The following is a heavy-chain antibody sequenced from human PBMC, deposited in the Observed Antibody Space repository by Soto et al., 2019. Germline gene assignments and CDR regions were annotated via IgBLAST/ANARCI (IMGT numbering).Heavy chain of an antibody. D-gene: IGHD2-8*02. V-gene: IGHV4-34*01. CDR2: INHSGST. CDR3: ARDKITGLFDY. Sequence: QVQLQQWGAGLLKPSETLSLTCAVYGGPFSGYYWTWIRQPPGTGLEWIGEINHSGSTNYNPSLTSRVTISVDTSKNQFSLTLTSVTAADTAVYYCARDKITGLFDYWGQGTLVTVSS. J-gene: IGHJ4*02. CDR1: GGPFSGYY.